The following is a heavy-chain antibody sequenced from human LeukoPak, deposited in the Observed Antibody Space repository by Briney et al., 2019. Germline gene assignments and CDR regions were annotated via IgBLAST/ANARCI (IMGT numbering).Heavy chain of an antibody. CDR1: GYSISSGSY. CDR3: ARNGSLEGRSFDI. CDR2: IYHSGST. V-gene: IGHV4-38-2*01. J-gene: IGHJ3*02. Sequence: SETLSLTCVVSGYSISSGSYWGWIRQSPGKGLEWIATIYHSGSTYFNPSLQSRVTISVDTPKDQFSLKLNSVPAADTAVYYCARNGSLEGRSFDIGGQGTMVTVSS. D-gene: IGHD5-24*01.